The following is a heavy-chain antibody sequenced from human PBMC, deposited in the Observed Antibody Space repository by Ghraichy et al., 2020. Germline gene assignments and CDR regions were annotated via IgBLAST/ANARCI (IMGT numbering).Heavy chain of an antibody. CDR1: GLTVSGNY. Sequence: GGSLILSCAASGLTVSGNYMNWVRLAPGKGLEWISVINSDAYGGGTYYADSMKGRFTISRDNSKNTLHLQMTSLRAEDTAVYYCATTGGGLQGAFDIWGQGTRVTVSS. CDR3: ATTGGGLQGAFDI. V-gene: IGHV3-66*01. J-gene: IGHJ3*02. D-gene: IGHD5-24*01. CDR2: INSDAYGGGT.